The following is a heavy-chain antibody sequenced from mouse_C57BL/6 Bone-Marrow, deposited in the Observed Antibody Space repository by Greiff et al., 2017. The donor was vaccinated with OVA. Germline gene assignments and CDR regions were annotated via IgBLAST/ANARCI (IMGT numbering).Heavy chain of an antibody. CDR1: GYTFTSYW. CDR3: AGENYCGSSYWYFDV. CDR2: FDPSDSYS. Sequence: QVQLQQPGAELVMPGASVRLSCKASGYTFTSYWMHWVQQRPGQGLEWIGEFDPSDSYSTYNQKFTGKSTLTVAKSSSTAYMQLSSLTSEDSAVDDCAGENYCGSSYWYFDVWGTGTTITVSA. V-gene: IGHV1-69*01. D-gene: IGHD1-1*01. J-gene: IGHJ1*03.